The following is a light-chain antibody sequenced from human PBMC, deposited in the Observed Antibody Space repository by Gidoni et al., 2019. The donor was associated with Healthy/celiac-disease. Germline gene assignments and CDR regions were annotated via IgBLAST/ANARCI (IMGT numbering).Light chain of an antibody. J-gene: IGKJ1*01. CDR1: QSVSSSY. V-gene: IGKV3-20*01. CDR2: GAS. CDR3: QQYGSSPSGT. Sequence: EIVLTQSPGTLSLSPGERATLSCRASQSVSSSYLAWYQQKPGHAPRLLIYGASSRATGIPDRFSGSGSGTDFTLTIRRLEPEDFAVYYCQQYGSSPSGTFGQGTKVEIK.